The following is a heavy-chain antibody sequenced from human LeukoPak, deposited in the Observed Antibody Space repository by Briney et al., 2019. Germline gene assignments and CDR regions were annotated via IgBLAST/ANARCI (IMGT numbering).Heavy chain of an antibody. V-gene: IGHV1-18*01. D-gene: IGHD3-3*01. CDR2: ISAYSGNT. CDR3: ARIPTGGFLEWSYYYYYGMDV. CDR1: GYTFTSYG. J-gene: IGHJ6*02. Sequence: ASVKVSCKASGYTFTSYGISWVRQAPGQGLEWMGWISAYSGNTNYAQKLQGRVTMTTDTSTSTAYMELRSLRSDDTAVYYCARIPTGGFLEWSYYYYYGMDVWGQGTTVTVSS.